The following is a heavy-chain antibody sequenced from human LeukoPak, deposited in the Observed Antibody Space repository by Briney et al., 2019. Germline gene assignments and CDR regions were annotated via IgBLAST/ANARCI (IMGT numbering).Heavy chain of an antibody. CDR3: ASPQNYDSSGYYVDY. J-gene: IGHJ4*02. CDR1: RYSFTSYW. Sequence: GESLKISCKGSRYSFTSYWIGWVRQMPGKGLEWMGIIYPGDSDTRYSPSFQGQVTISADKSISTAYLQWSSLKASDTAMYYCASPQNYDSSGYYVDYWGQGTLVTVSS. D-gene: IGHD3-22*01. CDR2: IYPGDSDT. V-gene: IGHV5-51*01.